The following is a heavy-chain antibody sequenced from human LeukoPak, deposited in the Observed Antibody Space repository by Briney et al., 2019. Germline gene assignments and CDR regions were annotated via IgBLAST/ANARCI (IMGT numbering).Heavy chain of an antibody. Sequence: GGSLRLSCTVSGFTLSSYEMTWFRQAPGKGLEWVSSIGYGGADSHYADSVKGRFTISRDNSKNTLYLQLSSLRADDTAVYYCARGSLVHYYGSGSYRIRAGFDYWGQGTLVTVSS. D-gene: IGHD3-10*01. J-gene: IGHJ4*02. CDR2: IGYGGADS. CDR1: GFTLSSYE. CDR3: ARGSLVHYYGSGSYRIRAGFDY. V-gene: IGHV3-23*01.